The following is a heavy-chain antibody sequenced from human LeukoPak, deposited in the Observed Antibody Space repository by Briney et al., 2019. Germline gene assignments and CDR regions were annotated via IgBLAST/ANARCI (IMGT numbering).Heavy chain of an antibody. Sequence: PGGSLRLSCAASGFTFSSYGMHWVRQAPGKGLEWVAVISYDGSNKYYADSVKGRFTISRDNSKNTLYLQMNSLRAEDTAVYYRANLGPLDYWGQGTLVTVSS. CDR1: GFTFSSYG. CDR3: ANLGPLDY. V-gene: IGHV3-30*18. CDR2: ISYDGSNK. J-gene: IGHJ4*02.